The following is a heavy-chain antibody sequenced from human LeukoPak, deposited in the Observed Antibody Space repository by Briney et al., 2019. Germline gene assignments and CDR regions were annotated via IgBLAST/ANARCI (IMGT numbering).Heavy chain of an antibody. J-gene: IGHJ4*02. V-gene: IGHV3-23*01. D-gene: IGHD2-15*01. CDR3: AKDIGVVVVLSLQFDY. CDR1: GFTFRSFA. CDR2: ISGSGGST. Sequence: GGSLRLSCAASGFTFRSFAMSWVRQAPGKGLEWVSAISGSGGSTYYADSVKGRFTISRDNSKNTLYLQMNSLRAEDTAVYYCAKDIGVVVVLSLQFDYWGQGTLVTVSS.